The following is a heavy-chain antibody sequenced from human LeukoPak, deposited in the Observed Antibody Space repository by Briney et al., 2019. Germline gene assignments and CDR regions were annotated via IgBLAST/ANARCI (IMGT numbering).Heavy chain of an antibody. CDR2: ISGSGGST. CDR3: AKDPGEGKRPDY. V-gene: IGHV3-23*01. Sequence: GGSLRLSCAASGFTFSSYGMSWVRQAPGKGLEWVSAISGSGGSTYYADSVKGRFTISRDNSKNTLYLQMNSLRAEDTAVYYCAKDPGEGKRPDYWGQGTLVTVSS. J-gene: IGHJ4*02. CDR1: GFTFSSYG. D-gene: IGHD1-1*01.